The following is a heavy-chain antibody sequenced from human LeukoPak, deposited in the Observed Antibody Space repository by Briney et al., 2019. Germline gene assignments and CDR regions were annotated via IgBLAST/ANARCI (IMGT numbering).Heavy chain of an antibody. Sequence: PGGSLRLSCAASGFNFSSYEMYWVRQPTGKGLEWVSGIGTDGDTYYADSVKGRFTISRDNSKNTLYLQMNSLRAEDTAVYYCAKDGAGSQSYCSSTSCYVDYWGQGTLVTVSS. CDR2: IGTDGDT. D-gene: IGHD2-2*01. V-gene: IGHV3-13*01. CDR3: AKDGAGSQSYCSSTSCYVDY. CDR1: GFNFSSYE. J-gene: IGHJ4*02.